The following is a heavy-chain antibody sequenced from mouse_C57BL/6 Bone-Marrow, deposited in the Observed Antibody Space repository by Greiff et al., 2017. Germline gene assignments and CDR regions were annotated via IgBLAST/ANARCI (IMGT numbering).Heavy chain of an antibody. J-gene: IGHJ2*01. CDR1: GFTFSDYY. CDR3: ARHDGRDFDY. V-gene: IGHV5-12*01. CDR2: ISNGGGST. D-gene: IGHD1-1*01. Sequence: DVMLVESGGGLVQPGGSLKLSCAASGFTFSDYYMYWVRQTPEKRLEWVAYISNGGGSTYYPDTVKGRFTISRDNAKTTLYLQMSRLKSEDTAMYYCARHDGRDFDYWGQGTTLTVSS.